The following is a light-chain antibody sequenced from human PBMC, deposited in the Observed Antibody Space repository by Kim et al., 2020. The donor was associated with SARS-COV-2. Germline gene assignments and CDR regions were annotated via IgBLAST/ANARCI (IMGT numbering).Light chain of an antibody. Sequence: LTQPASVSGSPGQSITISCTGTSSDVGGYNYVSWYQQHPGKAPKVMIYDVSRRPSGVSNRFSGSKSGNTASLTISGLQAEDEADYYCSSYTSSSTYVFGTGTKVTVL. CDR1: SSDVGGYNY. CDR3: SSYTSSSTYV. V-gene: IGLV2-14*01. CDR2: DVS. J-gene: IGLJ1*01.